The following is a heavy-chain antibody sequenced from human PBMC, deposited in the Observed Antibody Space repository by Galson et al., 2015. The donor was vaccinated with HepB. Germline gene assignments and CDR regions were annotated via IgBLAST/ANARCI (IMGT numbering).Heavy chain of an antibody. Sequence: SLRLSCAASGFIFSAYNMNWVRQAPGKGLEWVSYISSSSDTIYYAGSVNGRFTISRDNAKNSLYLQMNSLRAEDTALYYCARGPVNDDWYFDLWGRGTLVTVSS. V-gene: IGHV3-48*01. CDR2: ISSSSDTI. CDR1: GFIFSAYN. J-gene: IGHJ2*01. CDR3: ARGPVNDDWYFDL.